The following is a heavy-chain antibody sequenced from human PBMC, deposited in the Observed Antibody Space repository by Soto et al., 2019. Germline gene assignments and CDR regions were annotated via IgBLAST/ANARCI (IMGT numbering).Heavy chain of an antibody. CDR3: AGGGVVRGNWFDP. D-gene: IGHD3-10*01. CDR2: ISAHDSKT. J-gene: IGHJ5*02. CDR1: DYTFTRSG. V-gene: IGHV1-18*04. Sequence: QVQLVQSGAEVKKPGASVKVSCKASDYTFTRSGINWVRQAPGQGLEWMGWISAHDSKTNYAQNLQGRVTLTTDTSTSTAYMELRSLRSDDTAVYYCAGGGVVRGNWFDPWGQGTLVTVSS.